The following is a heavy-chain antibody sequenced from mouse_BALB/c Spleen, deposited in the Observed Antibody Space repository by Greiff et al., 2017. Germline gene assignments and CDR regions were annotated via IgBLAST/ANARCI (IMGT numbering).Heavy chain of an antibody. CDR1: GFTFSSYA. V-gene: IGHV5-9-3*01. CDR3: ARQNGNQDYFDY. CDR2: ISSGGSYT. Sequence: DVMLVESGGGLVKPGGSLKLSCAASGFTFSSYAMSWVRQTPEKRLEWVATISSGGSYTYYPDSVKGRFTISRDNAKNTLYLQMSSLRSEDTAMYYCARQNGNQDYFDYWGQGTTLTVSS. D-gene: IGHD2-1*01. J-gene: IGHJ2*01.